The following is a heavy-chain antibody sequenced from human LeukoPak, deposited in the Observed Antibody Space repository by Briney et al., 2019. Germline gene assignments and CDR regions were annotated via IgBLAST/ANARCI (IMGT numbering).Heavy chain of an antibody. D-gene: IGHD3-10*01. Sequence: GGSLRLSCAASGFTFSSYAMSWVRQAPGKGLGWVSAISGSGGSTYYADSVKGRFTISRDNSKNTLYLQMNSLRAEDTAVYYCAKGFGEYSIELFDYWGQGTLVTVSS. J-gene: IGHJ4*02. CDR2: ISGSGGST. CDR1: GFTFSSYA. CDR3: AKGFGEYSIELFDY. V-gene: IGHV3-23*01.